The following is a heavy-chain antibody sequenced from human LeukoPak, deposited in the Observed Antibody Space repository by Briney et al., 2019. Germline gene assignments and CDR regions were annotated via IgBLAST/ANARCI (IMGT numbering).Heavy chain of an antibody. CDR2: INPKSGDT. Sequence: ASVKASRKASGYTFTGYYMHWVRQAPGQGLEWMGRINPKSGDTNYAQNFQGRVTMTRDTSINTAYIELSRLRSDNTAVYFCARVDYYGSGSQGPYFDYWGQGTLVTVSS. CDR1: GYTFTGYY. CDR3: ARVDYYGSGSQGPYFDY. D-gene: IGHD3-10*01. J-gene: IGHJ4*02. V-gene: IGHV1-2*02.